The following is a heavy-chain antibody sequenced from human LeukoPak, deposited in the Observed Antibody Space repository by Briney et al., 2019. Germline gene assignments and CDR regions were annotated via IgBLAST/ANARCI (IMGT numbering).Heavy chain of an antibody. CDR1: GYSFTSYW. J-gene: IGHJ6*02. V-gene: IGHV5-51*01. CDR3: ARHPYSSSWSLYGMDV. Sequence: GESLKISCKGSGYSFTSYWIGWVRQMPGKGLEWMGIIYPGDSDTRYSPSFQGQVTISADKSISTAYLQWSSLKASDTAMYYCARHPYSSSWSLYGMDVWGQGTTVTVSS. D-gene: IGHD6-13*01. CDR2: IYPGDSDT.